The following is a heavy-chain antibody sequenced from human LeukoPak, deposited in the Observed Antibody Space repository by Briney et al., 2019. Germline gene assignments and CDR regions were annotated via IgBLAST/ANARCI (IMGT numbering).Heavy chain of an antibody. CDR1: GYTFTSYG. Sequence: GASVKVSCKASGYTFTSYGISWVRQAPGQGLEWMGWMNPNSGNTGYAQKFQGRVTITRNTSISTAYMELSSLRSEDTAVYYCARFGSGSYIRIGEPPIDYWGQGTLVTVSS. CDR3: ARFGSGSYIRIGEPPIDY. V-gene: IGHV1-8*03. CDR2: MNPNSGNT. D-gene: IGHD3-10*01. J-gene: IGHJ4*02.